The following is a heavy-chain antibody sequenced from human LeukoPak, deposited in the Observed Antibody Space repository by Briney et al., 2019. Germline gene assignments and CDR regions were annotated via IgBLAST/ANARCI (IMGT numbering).Heavy chain of an antibody. CDR3: ARDVVGSLDY. D-gene: IGHD1-26*01. J-gene: IGHJ4*02. CDR1: GFTFSTYW. V-gene: IGHV3-7*01. Sequence: GGSLRLSCAASGFTFSTYWMAWVRQAPGKGLEWVANIKGDDSARHQADSVKGRFTISRDNAQNSVYLQMSSLRGEDMAIYYCARDVVGSLDYWGQGTLVTVSS. CDR2: IKGDDSAR.